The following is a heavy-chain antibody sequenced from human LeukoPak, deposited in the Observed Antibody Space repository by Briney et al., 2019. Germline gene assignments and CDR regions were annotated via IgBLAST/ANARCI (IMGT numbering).Heavy chain of an antibody. V-gene: IGHV5-51*01. CDR2: FSPGDSDS. D-gene: IGHD6-19*01. Sequence: GESLKISCQGSGYSFTNHWIGWVRQMPGKDLEWMGIFSPGDSDSRYSPSFRGQVTISADKSISTVYLQWSSLKASDTAMYYCARLASAWNFDYWGQGTLVTVSS. CDR1: GYSFTNHW. CDR3: ARLASAWNFDY. J-gene: IGHJ4*02.